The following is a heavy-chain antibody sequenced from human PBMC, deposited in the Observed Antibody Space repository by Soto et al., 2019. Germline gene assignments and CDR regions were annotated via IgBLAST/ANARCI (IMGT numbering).Heavy chain of an antibody. J-gene: IGHJ4*02. V-gene: IGHV1-69*01. CDR3: TRDRGRRYNDGRGYYYSAY. CDR2: IIPIFGTA. D-gene: IGHD3-22*01. Sequence: QVQLVQSGAEVKKPGSSVKVSCKASGGTFSSYAISWVRQAPGQGLEWMGGIIPIFGTANYAQKLQGRVTITADESPNTAYMELSSLRSEDTAVYYCTRDRGRRYNDGRGYYYSAYWGQGTLVTVSS. CDR1: GGTFSSYA.